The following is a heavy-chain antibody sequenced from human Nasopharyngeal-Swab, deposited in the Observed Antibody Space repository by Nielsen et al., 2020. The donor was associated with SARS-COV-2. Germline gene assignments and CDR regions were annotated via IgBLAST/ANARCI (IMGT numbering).Heavy chain of an antibody. CDR2: ISYSGST. Sequence: SETLSLTCTVSGGSFSTDYWSWIRQPPGKGLEWIGYISYSGSTNYNPSLKSRVAISVDTSKNQFSLKLSSVTAADTAVYYCARARTHIVVVIAIPVRYYYMDVWGKGTTVTVSS. J-gene: IGHJ6*03. CDR3: ARARTHIVVVIAIPVRYYYMDV. V-gene: IGHV4-59*12. CDR1: GGSFSTDY. D-gene: IGHD2-21*01.